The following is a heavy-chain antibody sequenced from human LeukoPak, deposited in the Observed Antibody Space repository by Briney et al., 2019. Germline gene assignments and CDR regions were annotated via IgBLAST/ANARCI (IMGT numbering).Heavy chain of an antibody. D-gene: IGHD4-23*01. V-gene: IGHV4-59*13. Sequence: PSETLSLTCTVSGGSISSYYWSWIRQPPTKGLEWTGYIYYSGSTNYNPSLKSRVTISVDTSKNQFSLKLSSVTAADTAVYYCARQVTTVVKEGENWFDPWGQGTLVTVSS. CDR3: ARQVTTVVKEGENWFDP. J-gene: IGHJ5*02. CDR2: IYYSGST. CDR1: GGSISSYY.